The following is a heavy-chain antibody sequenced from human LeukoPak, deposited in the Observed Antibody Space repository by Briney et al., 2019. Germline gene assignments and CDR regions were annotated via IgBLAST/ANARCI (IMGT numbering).Heavy chain of an antibody. CDR3: ARDGTAMISFDY. V-gene: IGHV4-34*01. D-gene: IGHD5-18*01. Sequence: SETLSLTCAVYGGSFSGYYWSWIRQPPGKALEWIGEINHSGSTNYNPSLKSRVTISVDTSKNQFSLKLTSVTAADTAVYYCARDGTAMISFDYWGQGTLVTVSS. J-gene: IGHJ4*02. CDR2: INHSGST. CDR1: GGSFSGYY.